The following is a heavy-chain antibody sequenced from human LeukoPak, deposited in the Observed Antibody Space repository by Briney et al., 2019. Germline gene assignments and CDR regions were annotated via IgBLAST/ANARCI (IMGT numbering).Heavy chain of an antibody. D-gene: IGHD3-10*01. Sequence: ASVRVSCKASGYTFTSYGISWVRQAPGQGLEWMGWISAYNGNTNYAQKLQGRVTMTTDTSTSTAYMELRSLRSDDTAVYYCARAGGAAADSGNFDYWGQGTLVTVSS. CDR1: GYTFTSYG. V-gene: IGHV1-18*01. CDR3: ARAGGAAADSGNFDY. CDR2: ISAYNGNT. J-gene: IGHJ4*02.